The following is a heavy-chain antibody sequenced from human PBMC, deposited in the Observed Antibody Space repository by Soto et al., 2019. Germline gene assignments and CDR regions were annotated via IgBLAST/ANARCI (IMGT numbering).Heavy chain of an antibody. CDR2: IYYSGST. J-gene: IGHJ4*02. V-gene: IGHV4-39*01. Sequence: SETLSLTCTVSGGSISSSSYYWGWIRQPPGKGLEWIGSIYYSGSTYYNPSLKSRVTISVDTSKNQFSLKLSSVTAADTAVYYCSYDYIWGSSFDYWGQGTLVTVSS. D-gene: IGHD3-16*01. CDR1: GGSISSSSYY. CDR3: SYDYIWGSSFDY.